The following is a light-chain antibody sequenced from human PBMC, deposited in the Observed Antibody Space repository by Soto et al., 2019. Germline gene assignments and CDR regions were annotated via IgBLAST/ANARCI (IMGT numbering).Light chain of an antibody. J-gene: IGKJ4*01. V-gene: IGKV1-5*01. Sequence: DIPMTQSPSALSASVGDRVTITCRASQSISSWLAWYQQKPGEAPKLLIYDASSLESGVPSRFSGSGSDTEFTLTINNLQPDDFATYHCQQYNRYSLTFGGGTKVEIK. CDR3: QQYNRYSLT. CDR2: DAS. CDR1: QSISSW.